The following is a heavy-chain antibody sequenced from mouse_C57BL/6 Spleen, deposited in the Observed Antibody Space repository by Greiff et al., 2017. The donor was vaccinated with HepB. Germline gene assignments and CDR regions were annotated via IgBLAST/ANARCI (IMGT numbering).Heavy chain of an antibody. Sequence: VQLQQSGAELVKPGASVKISCKASGYAFSSYWMNWVKQRPGKGLEWIGQIYPGDGDTNYNGKFKGKATLTADKSSSTAYMQLSSLTSEDSAVYFCASVYYGTKSYFDYWGQGTTLTVSS. V-gene: IGHV1-80*01. D-gene: IGHD1-1*01. CDR3: ASVYYGTKSYFDY. CDR2: IYPGDGDT. J-gene: IGHJ2*01. CDR1: GYAFSSYW.